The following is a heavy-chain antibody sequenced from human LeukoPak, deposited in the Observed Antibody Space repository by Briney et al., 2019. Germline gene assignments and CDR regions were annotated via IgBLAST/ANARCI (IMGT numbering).Heavy chain of an antibody. CDR3: ARVRGYYGSGSYNGVYYFDY. CDR1: GYTFTGYY. CDR2: INPNSGGT. D-gene: IGHD3-10*01. V-gene: IGHV1-2*06. Sequence: ASVKVSCKASGYTFTGYYMHWVRQAPGQGLEWMGRINPNSGGTNYAQKFQGRVTMTRDTSISTAYMELSRLRSDDTAVYYCARVRGYYGSGSYNGVYYFDYWGQGTLVTVSS. J-gene: IGHJ4*02.